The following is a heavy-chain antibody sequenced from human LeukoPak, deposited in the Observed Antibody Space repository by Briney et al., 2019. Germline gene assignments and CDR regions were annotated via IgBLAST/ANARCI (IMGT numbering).Heavy chain of an antibody. CDR3: ARGDCTSGTCYSGYYYYMDV. CDR2: VYYTGST. Sequence: SETLSLTCSVSGGSISTYYWSWIRQPPGKGLEWIGYVYYTGSTNYNPSLKSRVTMSVDTSKNQFSLKLSPVTAADTAVYFCARGDCTSGTCYSGYYYYMDVWGKGTTVIVSS. D-gene: IGHD2-15*01. J-gene: IGHJ6*03. CDR1: GGSISTYY. V-gene: IGHV4-59*01.